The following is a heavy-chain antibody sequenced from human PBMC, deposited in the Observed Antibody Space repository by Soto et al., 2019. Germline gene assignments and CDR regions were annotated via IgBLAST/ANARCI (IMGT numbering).Heavy chain of an antibody. CDR2: ISVSGNTI. Sequence: EAQLVESGGGLVQPGGSLRLSCLASGFTFSTYEMNWVRQAPGKGLEWVSYISVSGNTIYYADSVKGRFTISRDNAKNSLYLQMNSLRADDTAVYYCEREPIFGGWFDPWGQGTPVTVSS. V-gene: IGHV3-48*03. J-gene: IGHJ5*02. CDR1: GFTFSTYE. CDR3: EREPIFGGWFDP. D-gene: IGHD3-10*01.